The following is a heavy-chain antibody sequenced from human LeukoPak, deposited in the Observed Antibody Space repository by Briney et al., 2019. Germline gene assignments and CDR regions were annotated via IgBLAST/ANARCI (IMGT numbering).Heavy chain of an antibody. CDR2: IYHSGST. D-gene: IGHD5-12*01. CDR3: ARVEDSGYDYRGWFDP. V-gene: IGHV4-4*02. Sequence: SGTLSLTCAVSGGSISSSNWWSWVRQPPGKGLEWIGEIYHSGSTNYNPSLKSRVTISVDKSKNQFSLKVSSVTAADTAVYYCARVEDSGYDYRGWFDPWGQGTLVTVSS. CDR1: GGSISSSNW. J-gene: IGHJ5*02.